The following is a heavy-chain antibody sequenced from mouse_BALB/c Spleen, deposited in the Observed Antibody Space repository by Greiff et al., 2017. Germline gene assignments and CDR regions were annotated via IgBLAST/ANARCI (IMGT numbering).Heavy chain of an antibody. CDR3: ARIDYDLYAMDY. CDR2: ISTYYGDA. V-gene: IGHV1S137*01. J-gene: IGHJ4*01. D-gene: IGHD2-4*01. Sequence: LQESGAELVRPGVSVKISCKGSGYTFTDYAMHWVKQSHAKSLEWIGVISTYYGDASYNQKFKGKATMTVDKSSSTAYMELARLTSEDSAIYYCARIDYDLYAMDYWGQGTSVTVSS. CDR1: GYTFTDYA.